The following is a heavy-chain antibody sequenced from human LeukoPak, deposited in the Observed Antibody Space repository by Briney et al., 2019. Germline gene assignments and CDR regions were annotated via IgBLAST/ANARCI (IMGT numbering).Heavy chain of an antibody. J-gene: IGHJ4*02. CDR2: ISSSGSTI. Sequence: QPGGSLRLSCAASGFTFSSYEMNWVRLAPGKGLEWVSYISSSGSTISYADSVKGRFTISRDNAKNSLYLQMDSLRAEDTAVYYCARDQGCSGGSCYPAFDYWGQGTLVTVSS. D-gene: IGHD2-15*01. CDR3: ARDQGCSGGSCYPAFDY. V-gene: IGHV3-48*03. CDR1: GFTFSSYE.